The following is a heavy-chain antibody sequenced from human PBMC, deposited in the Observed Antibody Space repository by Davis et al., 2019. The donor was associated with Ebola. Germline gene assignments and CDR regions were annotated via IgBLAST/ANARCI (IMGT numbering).Heavy chain of an antibody. CDR3: AKSTMIVGDWDFDY. J-gene: IGHJ4*02. CDR1: GFTFSSYG. Sequence: GESLKISCAASGFTFSSYGMHWVRQAPGKGLEWVAVIWYDGSNKYYGDSVKGRFTISRDNSENTLHLQMNSLRADDTAVYYCAKSTMIVGDWDFDYWGQGTLVTVSS. D-gene: IGHD3-22*01. V-gene: IGHV3-33*06. CDR2: IWYDGSNK.